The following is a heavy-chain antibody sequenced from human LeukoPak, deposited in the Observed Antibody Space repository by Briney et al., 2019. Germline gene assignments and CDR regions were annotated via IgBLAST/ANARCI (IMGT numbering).Heavy chain of an antibody. CDR3: ARLYGDCGEYFDY. CDR1: GYSFTNYW. D-gene: IGHD4-17*01. J-gene: IGHJ4*02. Sequence: GESLKISCKGSGYSFTNYWIGWVRQMPGQGLEWLGLIYPRDSDTRYRPSFQGQVIISADKSISTAYLQWSSLKASDTAMYYCARLYGDCGEYFDYWGQGTLVTVSS. CDR2: IYPRDSDT. V-gene: IGHV5-51*01.